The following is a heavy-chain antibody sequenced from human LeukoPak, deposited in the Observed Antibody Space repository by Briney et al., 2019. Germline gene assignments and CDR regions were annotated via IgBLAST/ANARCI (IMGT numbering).Heavy chain of an antibody. Sequence: GGSLRLSCAASGFTVSSTYMSWVRQAPGQGLEWVSLLYSSGITFYAESVQGRFTISRDNSKNTLYLQMNSLRAEDTAIYYCARDSSSFPNYFDFWGQGTLVTVCS. CDR2: LYSSGIT. CDR3: ARDSSSFPNYFDF. D-gene: IGHD3-3*02. CDR1: GFTVSSTY. J-gene: IGHJ4*02. V-gene: IGHV3-53*01.